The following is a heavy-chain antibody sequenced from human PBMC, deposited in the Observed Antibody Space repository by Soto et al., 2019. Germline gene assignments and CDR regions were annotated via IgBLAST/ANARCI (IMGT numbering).Heavy chain of an antibody. CDR1: GFTFSSYW. CDR3: ARDIPYYYDSSGYDYFDY. Sequence: GGSLRLSCAASGFTFSSYWMSWVRQAPGKGLEWVANIKQDGSEKYYVDSVKGRFTISRDNAKNSLYLQMNSLRAEDTAVYYCARDIPYYYDSSGYDYFDYWGQGTLVTVSS. CDR2: IKQDGSEK. D-gene: IGHD3-22*01. V-gene: IGHV3-7*05. J-gene: IGHJ4*02.